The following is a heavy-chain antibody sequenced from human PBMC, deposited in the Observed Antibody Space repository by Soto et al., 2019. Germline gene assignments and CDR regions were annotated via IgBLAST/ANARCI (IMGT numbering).Heavy chain of an antibody. Sequence: GGSLRLSCAASGFTFSSYWMSWVRQAPGKGLEWVANIKQDGSEKYYVDSVKGRFTISRDNAKNSLYLQMNSLRAEDTAVYYCARDFRGVNCSSTSCSYGMDVWGQGTTFTVSS. CDR3: ARDFRGVNCSSTSCSYGMDV. CDR2: IKQDGSEK. J-gene: IGHJ6*02. D-gene: IGHD2-2*01. V-gene: IGHV3-7*03. CDR1: GFTFSSYW.